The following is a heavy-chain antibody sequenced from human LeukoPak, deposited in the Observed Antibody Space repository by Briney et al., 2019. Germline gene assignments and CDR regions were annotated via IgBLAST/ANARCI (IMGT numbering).Heavy chain of an antibody. D-gene: IGHD1-26*01. CDR3: AKASRIVGATSPFDY. CDR2: ISGSGGST. J-gene: IGHJ4*02. CDR1: GFTFSSYA. Sequence: GGSLGLSCAASGFTFSSYAMSWVRQAPGKGLEWVSAISGSGGSTYYADSVKGRFTISRDNSKNTLYLQMNSLRAEDTAVYYCAKASRIVGATSPFDYWGQGTLVTVSS. V-gene: IGHV3-23*01.